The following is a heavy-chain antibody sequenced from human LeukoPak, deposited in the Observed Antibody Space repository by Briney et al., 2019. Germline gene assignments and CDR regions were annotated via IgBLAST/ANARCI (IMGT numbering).Heavy chain of an antibody. J-gene: IGHJ6*03. CDR3: ARVAINYYYYYMDV. CDR2: ISSSGSTI. Sequence: GGSLRLSCAASGFIFSSYEMNWVRQAPGKGLEWVSYISSSGSTIYYADSVKGRFTISRDNTKNSLYLQMNSLRAEDTAVYYCARVAINYYYYYMDVWGKGTTVTVSS. CDR1: GFIFSSYE. D-gene: IGHD2-15*01. V-gene: IGHV3-48*03.